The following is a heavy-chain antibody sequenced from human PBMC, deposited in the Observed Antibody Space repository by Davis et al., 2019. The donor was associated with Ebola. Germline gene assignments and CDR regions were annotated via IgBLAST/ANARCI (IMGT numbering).Heavy chain of an antibody. V-gene: IGHV3-30*03. CDR2: ISYDGSNK. CDR1: GFTFSSYG. Sequence: GESLKISCAASGFTFSSYGMHWVRQAPGKGLEWVAVISYDGSNKYYADSVKGRFTISRDNAKNSLYLLMNSLRDEDTAVYYCARDFPAQDSRGYYHNTFDIWGQGTMVTVSS. D-gene: IGHD3-22*01. J-gene: IGHJ3*02. CDR3: ARDFPAQDSRGYYHNTFDI.